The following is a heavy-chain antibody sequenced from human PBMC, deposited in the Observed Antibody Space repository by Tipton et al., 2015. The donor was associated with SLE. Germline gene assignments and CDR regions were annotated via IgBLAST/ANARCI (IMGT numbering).Heavy chain of an antibody. CDR1: GGSISSSSYY. J-gene: IGHJ4*02. CDR3: AKGWIQLWLGYFDY. V-gene: IGHV4-39*07. CDR2: IYYSGST. D-gene: IGHD5-18*01. Sequence: TLSLTCTVSGGSISSSSYYWGWIRQPPGKGLEWIGSIYYSGSTYYNPSLKSRVTISVDTSKNQFSLKLSSVTAADTAVYYCAKGWIQLWLGYFDYWGQGTLVTVSS.